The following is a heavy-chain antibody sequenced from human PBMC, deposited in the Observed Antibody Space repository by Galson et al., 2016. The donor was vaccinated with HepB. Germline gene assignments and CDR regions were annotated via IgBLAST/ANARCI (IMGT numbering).Heavy chain of an antibody. CDR1: GLTFRSYA. CDR2: ISYDGSNK. CDR3: ARASGDLFDY. V-gene: IGHV3-30*04. D-gene: IGHD4-17*01. J-gene: IGHJ4*02. Sequence: SLRLSCAASGLTFRSYAMHWVRQAPGKGLEWVAVISYDGSNKYYADSVKGRFTISRGNSKDTLYLQMNSLGAEDTAVYYCARASGDLFDYWGQGTLVTVSS.